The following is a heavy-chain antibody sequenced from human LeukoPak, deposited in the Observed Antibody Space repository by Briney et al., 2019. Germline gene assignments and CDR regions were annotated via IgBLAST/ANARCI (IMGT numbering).Heavy chain of an antibody. D-gene: IGHD3-10*01. J-gene: IGHJ6*02. CDR1: GCAFSNYA. CDR2: ISYDGSNK. V-gene: IGHV3-30-3*01. Sequence: PGGSLRLSCAASGCAFSNYAMHWVRQAPGKGLEWVAVISYDGSNKYYADSVKGRFTISRDNSKNTLYLQMSSLRAEDTAVYYCARKATGGSGSMDVWGQGTTVTVSS. CDR3: ARKATGGSGSMDV.